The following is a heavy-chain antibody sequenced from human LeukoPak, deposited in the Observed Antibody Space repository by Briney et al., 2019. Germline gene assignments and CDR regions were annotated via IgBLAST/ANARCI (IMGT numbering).Heavy chain of an antibody. CDR3: AREVTVSVWRWFDP. CDR1: GGSISSYY. V-gene: IGHV4-59*01. Sequence: SETLSLTCTVSGGSISSYYWSWIRQPPGKGLEWIGYIYYRGSTNYNPSLKSRVTISVDTSKNQFSLKLTSVTDADTAVYFCAREVTVSVWRWFDPWGQGTLVTVSS. CDR2: IYYRGST. D-gene: IGHD6-19*01. J-gene: IGHJ5*02.